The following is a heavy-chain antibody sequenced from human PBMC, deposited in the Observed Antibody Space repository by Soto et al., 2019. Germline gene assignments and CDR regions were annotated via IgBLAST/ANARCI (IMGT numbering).Heavy chain of an antibody. J-gene: IGHJ6*02. D-gene: IGHD6-19*01. CDR3: ARVGSGWYYYGMDV. CDR2: IYSGGST. Sequence: EVQLVESWGGLVQPGGSLRLSCAASGFTVSSNYMSWVRQAPGKGLEWVSVIYSGGSTYYADSVKGRFTISRDNPKNTLYLQMNSLRAEDTAVYYCARVGSGWYYYGMDVWGQGTTVTVSS. CDR1: GFTVSSNY. V-gene: IGHV3-66*01.